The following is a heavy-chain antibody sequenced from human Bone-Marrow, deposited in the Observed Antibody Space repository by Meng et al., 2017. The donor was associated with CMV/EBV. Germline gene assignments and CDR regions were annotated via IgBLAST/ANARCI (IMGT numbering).Heavy chain of an antibody. CDR2: INPSSGGT. J-gene: IGHJ3*02. CDR3: ARSCPNCIAAAGTLLYAFDI. D-gene: IGHD6-13*01. CDR1: GYTFTGYY. Sequence: ASVKVSCKASGYTFTGYYMHWVRQAPGQGLEWMGWINPSSGGTNYAQKFQGRVTMTRDTSISTAYMELSRLRSDDTAVYYCARSCPNCIAAAGTLLYAFDIWGKGTMVTVSS. V-gene: IGHV1-2*02.